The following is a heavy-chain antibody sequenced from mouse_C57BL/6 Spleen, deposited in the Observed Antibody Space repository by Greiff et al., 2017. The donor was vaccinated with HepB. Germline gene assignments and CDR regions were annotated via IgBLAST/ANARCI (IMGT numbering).Heavy chain of an antibody. CDR2: IYPGDGDT. CDR1: GYAFSSYW. CDR3: ARSPRYYGSSLYYFVY. V-gene: IGHV1-80*01. J-gene: IGHJ2*01. D-gene: IGHD1-1*01. Sequence: VQLQQSGAELVKPGASVKISCKASGYAFSSYWMNWVKQRPGKGLEWIGQIYPGDGDTNYNGKFKGKATLTADKSSSTAYMQLSSLTSEDSAVYFCARSPRYYGSSLYYFVYWGQGTTLTVSS.